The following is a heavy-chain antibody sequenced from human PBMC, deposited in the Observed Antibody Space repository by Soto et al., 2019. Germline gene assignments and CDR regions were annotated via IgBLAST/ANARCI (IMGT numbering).Heavy chain of an antibody. CDR1: GFTFGSCA. CDR2: ISYDGSNK. CDR3: ARDRRYSGLRAPSAYYGMDV. D-gene: IGHD5-12*01. V-gene: IGHV3-30-3*01. J-gene: IGHJ6*02. Sequence: GGSLRLSCGDSGFTFGSCAMHWVRQAPGKGLEWVAVISYDGSNKYYADSVKGRFTISRDNSKNTLYLQMNSLRAEDTAVYYCARDRRYSGLRAPSAYYGMDVWGQGTTVTVSS.